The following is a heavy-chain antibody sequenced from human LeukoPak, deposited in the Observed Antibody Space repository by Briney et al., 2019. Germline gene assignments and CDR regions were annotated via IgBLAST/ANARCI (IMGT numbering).Heavy chain of an antibody. CDR1: GGSISSYY. CDR2: IYYSGST. CDR3: ARLDYYDGDY. V-gene: IGHV4-59*01. Sequence: RPSETLSLTCTVSGGSISSYYWSWIRQPPGKGLEWIGYIYYSGSTNYNPSLKSRVTISVDTSKNQFSLKLSSVTAADTAVYYCARLDYYDGDYWGQGTLVTVSS. D-gene: IGHD3-22*01. J-gene: IGHJ4*02.